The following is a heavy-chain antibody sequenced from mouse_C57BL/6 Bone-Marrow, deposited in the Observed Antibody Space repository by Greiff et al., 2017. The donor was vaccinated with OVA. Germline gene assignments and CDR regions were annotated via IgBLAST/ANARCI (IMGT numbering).Heavy chain of an antibody. Sequence: QVQLKQSGAELVRPGASVKLSCKASGYTFTDYYINWVKQRPGQGLEWIARIYPGSGNTYYNEKFKGKATLTAEKSSSTAYMQLSSLTSEDSAVYFCARGFITTVVATFDYWGQGTTLTVSS. J-gene: IGHJ2*01. CDR2: IYPGSGNT. CDR3: ARGFITTVVATFDY. CDR1: GYTFTDYY. D-gene: IGHD1-1*01. V-gene: IGHV1-76*01.